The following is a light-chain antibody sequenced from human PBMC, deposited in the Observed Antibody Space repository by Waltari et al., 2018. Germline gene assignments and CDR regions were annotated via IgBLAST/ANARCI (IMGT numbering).Light chain of an antibody. CDR1: NIGSQA. J-gene: IGLJ2*01. CDR3: QVWDRHSHHQV. CDR2: YLN. V-gene: IGLV3-21*04. Sequence: SYVLTQSPSVSLAPGETATISWGGANIGSQAVNWYQQRPGQAPVVVFSYLNDRPSGIPERFSGSVSGNTATLTITRVEAGDEADYFCQVWDRHSHHQVFGGGTKLAVL.